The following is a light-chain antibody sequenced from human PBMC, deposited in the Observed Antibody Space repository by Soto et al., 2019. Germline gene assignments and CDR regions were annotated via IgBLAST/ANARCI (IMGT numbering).Light chain of an antibody. CDR3: QSYYSSLSGWV. J-gene: IGLJ3*02. V-gene: IGLV1-40*01. CDR1: SSNIGAGYD. CDR2: GNS. Sequence: QSVLTQTPSVSGAPGQRVTISCTGSSSNIGAGYDVHWYQQLPGTAPKLLIYGNSNRPSGVPDRFSGSKSGTSASLAITGLQAEDEADYYCQSYYSSLSGWVFGGGTELTVL.